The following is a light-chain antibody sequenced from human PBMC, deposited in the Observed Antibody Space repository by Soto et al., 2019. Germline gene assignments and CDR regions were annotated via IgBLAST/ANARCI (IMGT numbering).Light chain of an antibody. CDR2: DVT. V-gene: IGLV2-14*03. J-gene: IGLJ3*02. CDR1: SSDIGGYNF. Sequence: QSALTQPASVSGCPGQSIAISCSGTSSDIGGYNFVSWYQQHPGKAPKLIIYDVTNRPSGISHRFSGSKSGNTASLTISGLQVDDEADYYCSSYRSSATLPVFGGGTKLTVL. CDR3: SSYRSSATLPV.